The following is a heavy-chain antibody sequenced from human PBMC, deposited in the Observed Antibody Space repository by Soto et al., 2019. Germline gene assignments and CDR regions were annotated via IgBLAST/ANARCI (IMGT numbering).Heavy chain of an antibody. CDR1: GFTFSSYG. Sequence: QVQLVESGGGVVQPGRSLRLSCAASGFTFSSYGMHWVRQAPGKGLEWVAVISYDGSNKYYADSVKGRFTISRDNSKNTLYLQMHSLRAEDTAVYYCAKGGVVVAATPFDYWGQGTLVTVAS. V-gene: IGHV3-30*18. D-gene: IGHD2-15*01. CDR2: ISYDGSNK. CDR3: AKGGVVVAATPFDY. J-gene: IGHJ4*02.